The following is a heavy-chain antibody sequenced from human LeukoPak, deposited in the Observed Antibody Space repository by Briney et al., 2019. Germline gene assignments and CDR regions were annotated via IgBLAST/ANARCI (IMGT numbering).Heavy chain of an antibody. CDR3: ATVNLIVVVITGKEVWFDP. D-gene: IGHD3-22*01. J-gene: IGHJ5*02. CDR1: GYTFTSYG. V-gene: IGHV1-18*01. Sequence: ASVKVSCKASGYTFTSYGINWVRQAPGQGLEWMGWISAYNGDTNYAQKLQGRVTMTTDTSTSTAYMELRSLRSDDTAVYYCATVNLIVVVITGKEVWFDPWGQGTLVTVSS. CDR2: ISAYNGDT.